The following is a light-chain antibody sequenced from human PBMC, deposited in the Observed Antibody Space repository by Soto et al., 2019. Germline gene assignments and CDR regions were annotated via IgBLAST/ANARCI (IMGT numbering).Light chain of an antibody. Sequence: EIVMTQSAATLSVSPGERATLSCRASQSVSSNLAWHQQKPGQAPRLLIYSASTRATGTPARFSGSGSGTEFTLTISSLLSEDIAVYYCQQYDIWPITFGQGTRLEIK. V-gene: IGKV3-15*01. CDR3: QQYDIWPIT. CDR1: QSVSSN. CDR2: SAS. J-gene: IGKJ5*01.